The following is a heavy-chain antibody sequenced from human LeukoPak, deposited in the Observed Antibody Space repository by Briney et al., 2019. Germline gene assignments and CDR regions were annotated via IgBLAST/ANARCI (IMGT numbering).Heavy chain of an antibody. V-gene: IGHV3-7*05. Sequence: GGSLRLSCAASGFSFSSYWMCWVRQAPGKGLEWVANIKLDGSEKNYVDSVRGRFTISRDNAKNSLFLQMNSLRAEDTAVYYCARREYSTIRYWGQGTPVTVSS. CDR1: GFSFSSYW. J-gene: IGHJ4*02. D-gene: IGHD4-11*01. CDR3: ARREYSTIRY. CDR2: IKLDGSEK.